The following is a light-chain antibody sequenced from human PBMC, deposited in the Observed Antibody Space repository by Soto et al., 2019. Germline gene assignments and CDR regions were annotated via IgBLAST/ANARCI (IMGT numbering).Light chain of an antibody. V-gene: IGKV3-20*01. CDR3: QQYGSSPLT. Sequence: EIGLTQSPGTLSLSPGERATLSCRASQSVSSSYLAWYQQKPGQAPRLLIYGASSRATGIPDRFSGSGSGTEFNLTISSLEPEDFAVYYCQQYGSSPLTFGGGTKVEIK. CDR2: GAS. J-gene: IGKJ4*01. CDR1: QSVSSSY.